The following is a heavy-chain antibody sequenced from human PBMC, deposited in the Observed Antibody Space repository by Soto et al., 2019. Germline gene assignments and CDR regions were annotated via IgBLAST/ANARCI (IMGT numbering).Heavy chain of an antibody. CDR3: ARRVNRYCSGGSCYFDYYYGMDV. CDR2: IYPGDSDT. J-gene: IGHJ6*02. Sequence: PGESLKISCKGSGYSFTSYWIGWVRQMPGKGLEWMGIIYPGDSDTRYSPSFQGQVTISADKSISTAYLQWSSLKASDTAMYYCARRVNRYCSGGSCYFDYYYGMDVWGQGTTVTVSS. V-gene: IGHV5-51*01. D-gene: IGHD2-15*01. CDR1: GYSFTSYW.